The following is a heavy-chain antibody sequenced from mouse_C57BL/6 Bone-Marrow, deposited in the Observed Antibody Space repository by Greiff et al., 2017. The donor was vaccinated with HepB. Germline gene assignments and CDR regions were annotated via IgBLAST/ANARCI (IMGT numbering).Heavy chain of an antibody. Sequence: ESGPGLVKPSQSLSLTCSVTGYSITSGYYWNWIRQFPGNKLEWMGYISYDGSNNYNPSLKNRISITRDTSKNQFFLKLNSVTTEDTATYYCARGNYGYPYYYAMDYWGQGTSVTVSS. CDR2: ISYDGSN. V-gene: IGHV3-6*01. CDR1: GYSITSGYY. J-gene: IGHJ4*01. D-gene: IGHD2-2*01. CDR3: ARGNYGYPYYYAMDY.